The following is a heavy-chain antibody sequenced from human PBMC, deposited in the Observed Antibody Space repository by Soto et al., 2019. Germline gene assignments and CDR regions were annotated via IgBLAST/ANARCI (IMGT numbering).Heavy chain of an antibody. Sequence: GVSLRLSCAASPITSCNNASHRGRQAPGKWLGWVAVISYDKSHKYYADSVKGRFTISRDNSKNTLYLQMNSLRAEDTAVYYCASFSNHLRYFVWGQGTLVTVSS. CDR2: ISYDKSHK. D-gene: IGHD3-9*01. CDR1: PITSCNNA. J-gene: IGHJ4*02. CDR3: ASFSNHLRYFV. V-gene: IGHV3-30-3*01.